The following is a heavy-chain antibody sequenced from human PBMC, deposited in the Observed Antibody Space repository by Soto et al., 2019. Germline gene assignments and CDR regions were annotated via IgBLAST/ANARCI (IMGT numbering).Heavy chain of an antibody. CDR2: IYWDDDK. J-gene: IGHJ5*02. CDR3: AHRQDYSSYWNSGWCDP. V-gene: IGHV2-5*02. Sequence: QITLKESGPTLVKPTQTLTLTCTFSGFSLSTSGVGVGWIRQPPGKALEWLVLIYWDDDKRYSPSLKSRLTITKDTSKNQVVLTIANMDPVDTATYYCAHRQDYSSYWNSGWCDPGGQGTMVTVSS. D-gene: IGHD6-6*01. CDR1: GFSLSTSGVG.